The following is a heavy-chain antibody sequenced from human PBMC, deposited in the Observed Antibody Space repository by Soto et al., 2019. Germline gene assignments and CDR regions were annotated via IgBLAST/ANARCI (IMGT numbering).Heavy chain of an antibody. Sequence: SETLSLTCAVSGGSISSSNWWSWVRQPPGKGLEWIGEIYHSGSTNYNPSLKSRVTISVDKSKNQFSLKLSSVTAADTAVYYCASLWPIVVPYLGGAFDIWGQGTMVTVSS. V-gene: IGHV4-4*02. CDR1: GGSISSSNW. D-gene: IGHD3-22*01. CDR2: IYHSGST. J-gene: IGHJ3*02. CDR3: ASLWPIVVPYLGGAFDI.